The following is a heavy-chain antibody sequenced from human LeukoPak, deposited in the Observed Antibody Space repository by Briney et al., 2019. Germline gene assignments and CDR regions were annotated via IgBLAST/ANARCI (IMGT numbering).Heavy chain of an antibody. CDR2: IYYSGST. V-gene: IGHV4-30-4*01. Sequence: SETLSLTCTVSGGSISSGDYYWSWIRQPPGKGLEWIGYIYYSGSTYYNPSLKSRVTISVDTSKNQFSLKLSSVTAADTAVFYCVRHLPGYSYLIGDYWGPGILVTVSS. J-gene: IGHJ4*02. D-gene: IGHD5-18*01. CDR1: GGSISSGDYY. CDR3: VRHLPGYSYLIGDY.